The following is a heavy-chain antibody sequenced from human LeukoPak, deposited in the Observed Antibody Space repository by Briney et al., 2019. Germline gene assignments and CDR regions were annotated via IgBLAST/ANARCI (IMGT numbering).Heavy chain of an antibody. Sequence: SETLSLTCTVSGGSISSYYWSWIRQPPGKGLEWIGYIYYSGSTNYNPSLKSRVTISVDTSKNQFSPKLSSVTAADTAVYYCTRWDRIAAHKPYYGMDVWGQGTTVTVSS. CDR3: TRWDRIAAHKPYYGMDV. CDR2: IYYSGST. J-gene: IGHJ6*02. V-gene: IGHV4-59*08. CDR1: GGSISSYY. D-gene: IGHD6-6*01.